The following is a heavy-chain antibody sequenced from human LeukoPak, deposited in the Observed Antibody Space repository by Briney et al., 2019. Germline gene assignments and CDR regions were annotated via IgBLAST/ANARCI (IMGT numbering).Heavy chain of an antibody. J-gene: IGHJ5*02. D-gene: IGHD2-2*01. V-gene: IGHV4-39*01. CDR3: ARRYCSSTSCYFGQEAYWFDP. CDR2: ICYIGST. Sequence: PSETLYLTCTVSGVSISSSSYYLGWIRQPPGQGLEWIGSICYIGSTYSNPSLKSRVTISVDPSKNQFSLKLSSVTAADTAVYYCARRYCSSTSCYFGQEAYWFDPWGQGTLVTVSS. CDR1: GVSISSSSYY.